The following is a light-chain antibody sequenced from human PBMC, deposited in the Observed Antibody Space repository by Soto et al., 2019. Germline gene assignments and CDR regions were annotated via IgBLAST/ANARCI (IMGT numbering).Light chain of an antibody. V-gene: IGKV3-20*01. J-gene: IGKJ1*01. Sequence: DIVLTQSPGTLSLSPCERSSLSCRASQSVSSGHLAWYQQKPGQAPRLLIYGASSRATGIPDRFSGSGSGTDFTLTISRLEPEDFAVYYCQQYGSSPWTFGQGTKVDIK. CDR1: QSVSSGH. CDR3: QQYGSSPWT. CDR2: GAS.